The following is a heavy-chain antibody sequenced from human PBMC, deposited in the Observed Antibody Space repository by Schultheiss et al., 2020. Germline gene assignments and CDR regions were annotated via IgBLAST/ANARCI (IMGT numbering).Heavy chain of an antibody. J-gene: IGHJ5*02. CDR1: GGSISSYY. CDR2: INYSGST. V-gene: IGHV4-59*08. CDR3: ARAYYDSSGDYWFDP. Sequence: SETLSLTCTVSGGSISSYYWSWIRQPPGKGLEWIGDINYSGSTNYNPSLKSRVTISVDTSKNQFSLKLSSVTAADTAVYYCARAYYDSSGDYWFDPWGQGTLVTVSS. D-gene: IGHD3-22*01.